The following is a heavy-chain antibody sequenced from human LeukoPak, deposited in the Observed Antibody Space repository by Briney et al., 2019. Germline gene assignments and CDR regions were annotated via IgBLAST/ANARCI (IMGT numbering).Heavy chain of an antibody. Sequence: GGSLRLSCAASGFTLSSYAMSWVRQAPGKGLEWVSAISGSGGSTYYADSVKGRFTISRDNSKNTLYLQMNSLRAEDTAVYYCAKGSGSYYYYMDVWGKGTTVTVSS. CDR2: ISGSGGST. J-gene: IGHJ6*03. D-gene: IGHD1-26*01. CDR1: GFTLSSYA. CDR3: AKGSGSYYYYMDV. V-gene: IGHV3-23*01.